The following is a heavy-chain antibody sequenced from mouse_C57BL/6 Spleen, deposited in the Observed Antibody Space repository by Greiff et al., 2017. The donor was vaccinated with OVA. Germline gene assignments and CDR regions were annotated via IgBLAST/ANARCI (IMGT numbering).Heavy chain of an antibody. CDR3: ARAYDYGSWENWYFDV. CDR1: GYTFTGYW. CDR2: ILPGSGST. V-gene: IGHV1-9*01. Sequence: QVQLKQSGAELMKPGASVKLSCKATGYTFTGYWIEWVKQRPGHGLEWIGEILPGSGSTNYNEKFKGKATFTANTSSNTAYMKLSRLTTADSAIYSCARAYDYGSWENWYFDVWGTGTTVTVSS. D-gene: IGHD1-1*01. J-gene: IGHJ1*03.